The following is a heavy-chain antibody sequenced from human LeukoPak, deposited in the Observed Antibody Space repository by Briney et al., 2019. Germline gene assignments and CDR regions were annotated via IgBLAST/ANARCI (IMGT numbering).Heavy chain of an antibody. CDR3: ARDPYNWNYFDY. D-gene: IGHD1-20*01. Sequence: GGSLRLSCAASGFTFSDYYMSWIRQAPGKGLEWVSYISSSGSTIYYADSVKGRFAISRDNAKNSLYLQMNSLRAEDTAAYYCARDPYNWNYFDYWGQGTLVTVSS. CDR2: ISSSGSTI. J-gene: IGHJ4*02. CDR1: GFTFSDYY. V-gene: IGHV3-11*01.